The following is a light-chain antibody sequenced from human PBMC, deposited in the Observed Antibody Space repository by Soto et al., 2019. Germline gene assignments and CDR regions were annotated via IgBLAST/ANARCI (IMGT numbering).Light chain of an antibody. J-gene: IGKJ1*01. CDR1: QGISSW. CDR3: QQYNGYPWT. Sequence: IQMTHSPSSVSASVGDSVPITCRASQGISSWLAWYQQKPGRAPNLLIYKASSLESGVPSRFSGSGSGTEFTLTIRSMQPDDFATDDCQQYNGYPWTFGQGNKVDI. CDR2: KAS. V-gene: IGKV1-5*03.